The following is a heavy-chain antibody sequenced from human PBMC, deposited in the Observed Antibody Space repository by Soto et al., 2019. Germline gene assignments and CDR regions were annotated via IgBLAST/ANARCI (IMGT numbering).Heavy chain of an antibody. CDR3: ARDRHSSSWSPFDY. V-gene: IGHV3-30-3*01. CDR2: ISSDGSNK. D-gene: IGHD6-13*01. J-gene: IGHJ4*02. Sequence: QVQLVESGGGVVQPGRSLRLSCAASGFTFSSYAMHWVRQAPGKGLEWVAVISSDGSNKYYADSVKGRFTISRDNSKNTLYLQMNSLRAEDTAVYYCARDRHSSSWSPFDYWGQGTLVTVSS. CDR1: GFTFSSYA.